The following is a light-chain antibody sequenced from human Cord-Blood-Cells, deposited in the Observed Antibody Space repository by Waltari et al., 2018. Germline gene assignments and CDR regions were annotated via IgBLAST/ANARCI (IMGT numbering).Light chain of an antibody. CDR2: GAS. Sequence: EIVMTQSPATLSVSPGERATISCRASQSVSSNLAWYQQKPGQAPRLLIYGASTRATGIPARFSGSGSGTEFTRTISSLQSEDFAVYYCQQYNNWPPWTFGQGTKVEIK. CDR1: QSVSSN. V-gene: IGKV3-15*01. CDR3: QQYNNWPPWT. J-gene: IGKJ1*01.